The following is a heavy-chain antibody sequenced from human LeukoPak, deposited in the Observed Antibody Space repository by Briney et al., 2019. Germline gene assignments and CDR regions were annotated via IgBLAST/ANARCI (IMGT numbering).Heavy chain of an antibody. D-gene: IGHD3-10*01. Sequence: ASVKVSCKASGDIFSTYAINWVRQAPGQGLEWMGRIIPIVGISNHAQKFQGRVTITADKSTSTAYMELSSLRSEDTAVYYCASADGSGSYFNQRGSWFDPWGQGTLVTVSS. CDR2: IIPIVGIS. CDR3: ASADGSGSYFNQRGSWFDP. J-gene: IGHJ5*02. V-gene: IGHV1-69*04. CDR1: GDIFSTYA.